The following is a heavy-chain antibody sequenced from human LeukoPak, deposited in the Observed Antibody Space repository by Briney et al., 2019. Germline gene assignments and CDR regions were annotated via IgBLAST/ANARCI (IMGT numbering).Heavy chain of an antibody. D-gene: IGHD1-1*01. Sequence: GGSLRLSCAASGFTFSSYAMSWVRQAPGKGLEWVAVISYDGSNKYYADSVKGRFTISRDDSKNTLYLQMNSLRAEDTAVYYCAKDRERVVDYWGQGTLVTVSS. CDR2: ISYDGSNK. V-gene: IGHV3-30*18. J-gene: IGHJ4*02. CDR3: AKDRERVVDY. CDR1: GFTFSSYA.